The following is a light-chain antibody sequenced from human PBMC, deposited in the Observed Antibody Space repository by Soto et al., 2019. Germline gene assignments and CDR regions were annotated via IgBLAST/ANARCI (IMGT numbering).Light chain of an antibody. CDR1: QSVTNN. J-gene: IGKJ1*01. CDR3: QQYNNWPWT. V-gene: IGKV3-15*01. Sequence: EIVMTQSPATLSVSPGERATLSCRASQSVTNNFAWYQQKPGQPPRLLIYGASTRATGIPVRFSGSGSGTEFTLTISSLQSEDFAVYYCQQYNNWPWTFGQGTRVEIK. CDR2: GAS.